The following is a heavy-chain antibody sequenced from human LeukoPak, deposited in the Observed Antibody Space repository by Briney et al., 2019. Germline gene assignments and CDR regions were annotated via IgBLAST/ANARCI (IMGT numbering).Heavy chain of an antibody. J-gene: IGHJ4*02. CDR1: GYTFTGYY. CDR3: AREPHYYGSGSGDY. CDR2: INPNSGGT. Sequence: ASVKVSCKASGYTFTGYYMHWVRQAPGQGLEWMGWINPNSGGTNYAQKFQGRVTMTRDTSIRTAYMELSRLRSDDTAVYYCAREPHYYGSGSGDYWGQGTLVTVSS. V-gene: IGHV1-2*02. D-gene: IGHD3-10*01.